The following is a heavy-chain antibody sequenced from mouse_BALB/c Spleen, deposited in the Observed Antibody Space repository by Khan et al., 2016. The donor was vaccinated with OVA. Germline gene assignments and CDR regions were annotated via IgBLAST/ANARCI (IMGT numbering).Heavy chain of an antibody. CDR3: ARDYGSLYWYFDV. CDR2: IYYSGTI. J-gene: IGHJ1*01. V-gene: IGHV3-5*02. Sequence: EVQLQESGPGLVKPSQTVSLTCTVTGISITTGNYRWSWIRQFPGNKLEWIGKIYYSGTITYNPSLTSRTTITRDTSKNRFFLEMNSLTAEDTATYYCARDYGSLYWYFDVWGAGTTVTVSS. D-gene: IGHD1-1*01. CDR1: GISITTGNYR.